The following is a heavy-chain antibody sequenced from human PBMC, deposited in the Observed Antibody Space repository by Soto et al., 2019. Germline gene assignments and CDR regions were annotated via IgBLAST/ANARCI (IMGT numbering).Heavy chain of an antibody. CDR1: GGSISSGGYS. Sequence: SETLSLTCAVSGGSISSGGYSWSWIRQPPGKGLEWIGYIYHSGSTYYNPSLKSRVTISVDRSKNQFSLKPSSVTAADTAVYYCARVLDYDFWSGYYIGNAFDIWGQGTMVTVSS. J-gene: IGHJ3*02. V-gene: IGHV4-30-2*01. D-gene: IGHD3-3*01. CDR3: ARVLDYDFWSGYYIGNAFDI. CDR2: IYHSGST.